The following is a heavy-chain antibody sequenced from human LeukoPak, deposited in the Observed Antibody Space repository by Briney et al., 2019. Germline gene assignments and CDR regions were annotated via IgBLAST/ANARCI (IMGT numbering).Heavy chain of an antibody. D-gene: IGHD3-10*01. V-gene: IGHV3-7*04. CDR1: GFTFSNYW. CDR3: AGGITMAN. Sequence: GGSLRLSCAASGFTFSNYWMTWVRQAPGKGLEWVANIKQDGSERDYVDSVKGRFTISRDDAKNSLYLQMNSLRAEDTAVYYCAGGITMANWGQGTLVTVSS. CDR2: IKQDGSER. J-gene: IGHJ4*02.